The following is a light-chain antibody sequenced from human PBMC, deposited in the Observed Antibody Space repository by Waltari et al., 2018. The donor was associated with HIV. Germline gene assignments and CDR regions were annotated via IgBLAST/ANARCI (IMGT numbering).Light chain of an antibody. CDR2: GAS. Sequence: ELVMTQSQATLSVSPGERATLSCRASQSVSSNLAWYQQKPGQAPRLLIYGASTRATGIPARFSGSGSGTEYTLTISSLQSEDFAVYYCQQYNNWPGFGQGTKVEIK. CDR3: QQYNNWPG. CDR1: QSVSSN. V-gene: IGKV3-15*01. J-gene: IGKJ1*01.